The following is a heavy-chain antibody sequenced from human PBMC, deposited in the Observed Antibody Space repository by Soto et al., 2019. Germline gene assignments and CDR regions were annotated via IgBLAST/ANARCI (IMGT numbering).Heavy chain of an antibody. J-gene: IGHJ3*02. CDR3: AKDYYASSGYYHDAFAI. V-gene: IGHV3-23*01. D-gene: IGHD3-22*01. CDR2: ISGSGGST. Sequence: PGGSLRLSCAASGFTFSSYAMSWVRQAPGKGLEWVSAISGSGGSTYYADSVKGRFTISRDNSKNTLYLQMNSLRAEDTAVYYCAKDYYASSGYYHDAFAIWGKGTLAPVS. CDR1: GFTFSSYA.